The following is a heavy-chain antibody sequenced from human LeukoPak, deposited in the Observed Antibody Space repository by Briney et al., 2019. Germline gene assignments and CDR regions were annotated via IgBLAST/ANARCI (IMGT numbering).Heavy chain of an antibody. J-gene: IGHJ6*03. CDR2: INHSGST. CDR3: ARAGYCSSTSCYIVLRYYYYMDV. CDR1: GGSFSGYY. Sequence: KPSETLSLTCAVYGGSFSGYYWSWIRQPPGKGLEWIGEINHSGSTNYNPSLKSRVTISVDTSKNQFSLKLSSVTAADTAVYYCARAGYCSSTSCYIVLRYYYYMDVWGKGTTVTVSS. D-gene: IGHD2-2*02. V-gene: IGHV4-34*01.